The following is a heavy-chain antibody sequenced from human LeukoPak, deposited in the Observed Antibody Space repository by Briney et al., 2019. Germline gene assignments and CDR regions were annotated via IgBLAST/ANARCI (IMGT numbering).Heavy chain of an antibody. J-gene: IGHJ4*02. CDR2: ISYDGSNK. D-gene: IGHD6-13*01. Sequence: PGGSLRLSCAASGFTFSSYAMHWVRQAPGKGLEWVAVISYDGSNKYYADSVKGRFTISRDNSKNTLYLQMNSLRAEDTAVYYCASETIAAAGTDVDHWGQGTLVTVSS. CDR1: GFTFSSYA. CDR3: ASETIAAAGTDVDH. V-gene: IGHV3-30-3*01.